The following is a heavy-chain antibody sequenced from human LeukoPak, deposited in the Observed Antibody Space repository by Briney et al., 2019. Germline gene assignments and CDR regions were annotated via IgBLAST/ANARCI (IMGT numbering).Heavy chain of an antibody. J-gene: IGHJ4*02. V-gene: IGHV3-74*01. CDR1: GFTFTSYW. Sequence: LAGGSLRLSCAVSGFTFTSYWMHWVRQAPGKGLVWVSRTNSAGTSTTYADSVQGRFTISRDNAKNTLYLQMNSLRAEDTAVYYCVRGGSGSYSPFDYWGQGTLVAVSS. CDR3: VRGGSGSYSPFDY. D-gene: IGHD3-10*01. CDR2: TNSAGTST.